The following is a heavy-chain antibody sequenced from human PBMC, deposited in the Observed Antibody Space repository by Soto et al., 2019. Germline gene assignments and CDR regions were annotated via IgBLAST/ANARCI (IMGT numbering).Heavy chain of an antibody. CDR2: INHSGST. CDR1: GGSFSGYY. Sequence: SETLSLTCAVYGGSFSGYYWSWIRQPPGKGLEWIGEINHSGSTNYNPSLKSRVTISVDTSKNQFSLKLSSVTAADTAVYYCARAFTYSSSSGYYYGMDVWGQGTTVTVSS. V-gene: IGHV4-34*01. D-gene: IGHD6-6*01. J-gene: IGHJ6*02. CDR3: ARAFTYSSSSGYYYGMDV.